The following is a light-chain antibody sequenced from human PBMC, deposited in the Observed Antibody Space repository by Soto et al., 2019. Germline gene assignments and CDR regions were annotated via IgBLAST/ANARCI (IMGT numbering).Light chain of an antibody. CDR3: QQRSNWPPIT. J-gene: IGKJ5*01. Sequence: EIVLAQSPATLSLSPGERATLSCRASQSVSSNLAWYQQKPGQAPRLLISGASSRATGIPARFSGSGSGTDFTLTISSLEPEDFAVYYCQQRSNWPPITFGQGTRLEIK. CDR1: QSVSSN. V-gene: IGKV3-11*01. CDR2: GAS.